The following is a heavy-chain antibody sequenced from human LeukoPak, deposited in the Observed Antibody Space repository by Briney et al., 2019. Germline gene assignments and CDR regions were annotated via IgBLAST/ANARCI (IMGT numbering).Heavy chain of an antibody. D-gene: IGHD3-10*01. CDR2: SSSSSSYT. J-gene: IGHJ3*02. CDR3: ARRAMVRGVMNAFDI. Sequence: GGSLRLSCAASGFTFSDYYMSWIRQAPGKGLEWVSYSSSSSSYTNYADSVKGRFTISRDNAKNSLYLQMNSLRAEDTAVYYCARRAMVRGVMNAFDIWGQGTMVTVSS. CDR1: GFTFSDYY. V-gene: IGHV3-11*06.